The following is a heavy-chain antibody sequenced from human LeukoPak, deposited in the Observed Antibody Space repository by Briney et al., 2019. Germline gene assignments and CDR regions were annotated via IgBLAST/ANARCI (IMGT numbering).Heavy chain of an antibody. CDR2: ISSSSSSI. CDR3: ARGGPYYYDY. V-gene: IGHV3-48*04. CDR1: GFTFSSYS. Sequence: GGSLRLSCAASGFTFSSYSMNWVRQAPGKGREWVSYISSSSSSIYYADSVRGRVTIARDNAKNSQYLQMNSLRAEDTAIYYCARGGPYYYDYWGQGTLVTVSS. J-gene: IGHJ4*02.